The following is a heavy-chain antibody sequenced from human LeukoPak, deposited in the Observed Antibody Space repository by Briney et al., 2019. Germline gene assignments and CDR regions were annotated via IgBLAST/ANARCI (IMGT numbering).Heavy chain of an antibody. J-gene: IGHJ4*02. Sequence: GRSLRLSCAASGFTFDDYAMHWVRQAPGKGLEWVSGISWNSGSIGYADSVKGRFTISRDNAKNSLYLQMNSLRAEDTALYYCAKGYCSSTSCLGDYWGQGTLVTVSS. V-gene: IGHV3-9*01. CDR3: AKGYCSSTSCLGDY. CDR2: ISWNSGSI. D-gene: IGHD2-2*01. CDR1: GFTFDDYA.